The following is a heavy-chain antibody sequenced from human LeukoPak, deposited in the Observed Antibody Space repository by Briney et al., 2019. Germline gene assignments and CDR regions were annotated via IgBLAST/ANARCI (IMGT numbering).Heavy chain of an antibody. Sequence: PGGSLRLSCVASGFSLRNYWMSWLRQAPGKGLEWVANIKQDESEKYYVDSVKGRFTISRDNAKNSLYLQMNSLRAEDTAVYYCARALDSSSSRYQAFEYWGQGTLVTVSS. CDR3: ARALDSSSSRYQAFEY. V-gene: IGHV3-7*01. J-gene: IGHJ4*02. D-gene: IGHD2-2*01. CDR1: GFSLRNYW. CDR2: IKQDESEK.